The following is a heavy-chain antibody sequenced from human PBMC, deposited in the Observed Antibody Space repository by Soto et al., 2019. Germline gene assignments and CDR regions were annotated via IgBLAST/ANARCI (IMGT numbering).Heavy chain of an antibody. Sequence: PGESLKISCKGSGYSFTTYWISWVRQMPGKGLEWMGRIDPSDSYTNYSPSFQGHVTISIDKSFSTAYLQWSSLKASDTAMYYCARHESMSTVHAYWCQGTQVTVSS. CDR1: GYSFTTYW. V-gene: IGHV5-10-1*01. CDR2: IDPSDSYT. J-gene: IGHJ4*02. D-gene: IGHD4-4*01. CDR3: ARHESMSTVHAY.